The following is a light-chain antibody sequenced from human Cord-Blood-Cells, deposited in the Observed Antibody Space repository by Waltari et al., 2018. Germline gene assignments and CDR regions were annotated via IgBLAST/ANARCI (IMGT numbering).Light chain of an antibody. J-gene: IGLJ3*02. CDR3: AAWDDSLNGPV. CDR2: SNN. V-gene: IGLV1-44*01. Sequence: QSVLTQPPSASGTPGQRVTISCSGSSPNIGSNPVNWYQQLPGTAPNLLTYSNNQRPSGVPDRFSGSKSGTSASLAISGLQSEDEADYYCAAWDDSLNGPVFGGGTKLTVL. CDR1: SPNIGSNP.